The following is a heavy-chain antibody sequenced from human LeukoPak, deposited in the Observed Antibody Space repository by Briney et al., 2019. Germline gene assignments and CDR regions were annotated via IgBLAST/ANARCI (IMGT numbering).Heavy chain of an antibody. CDR3: AKDLLYYYGSGDAFDI. CDR2: ISGSGGST. D-gene: IGHD3-10*01. J-gene: IGHJ3*02. CDR1: GFTFSSYA. Sequence: GGSLRLSCAASGFTFSSYAMSWVRQAPGKGLEWVSAISGSGGSTYYADSVKGRFTISRDNSKNTLYLQMNSLRAEDTAVYYCAKDLLYYYGSGDAFDIWGQGTVVTVSS. V-gene: IGHV3-23*01.